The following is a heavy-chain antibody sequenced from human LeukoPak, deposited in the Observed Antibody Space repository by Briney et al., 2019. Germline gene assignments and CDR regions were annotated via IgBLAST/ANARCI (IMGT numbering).Heavy chain of an antibody. CDR3: ARVQCSGGSCYSGDNWFDP. V-gene: IGHV3-21*04. Sequence: GGSLRLSCSASGLTFTKYSMNWVRQAPGKGLEWVSSISSNSANIYYADSVKGRFTISRDNAKNSLYLQMNSLRAEDTAVYYCARVQCSGGSCYSGDNWFDPWGQGTLVTVSS. D-gene: IGHD2-15*01. CDR1: GLTFTKYS. J-gene: IGHJ5*02. CDR2: ISSNSANI.